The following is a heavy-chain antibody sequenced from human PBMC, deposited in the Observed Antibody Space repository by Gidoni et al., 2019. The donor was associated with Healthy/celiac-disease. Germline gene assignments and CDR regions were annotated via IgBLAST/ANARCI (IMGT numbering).Heavy chain of an antibody. J-gene: IGHJ4*02. Sequence: EVQLVESGGGLVQSGGSLRLSCAASGFTLRSYSMNWGLLAPGKGLAVVSYSTSSSSTIHYADSVKGRFTISRDNAKNSLYVQMNSLRAEDTAVDYWSRDSYSYGSGRSLVLYYWGQGTLVTVSS. CDR2: STSSSSTI. D-gene: IGHD3-10*01. V-gene: IGHV3-48*01. CDR1: GFTLRSYS. CDR3: SRDSYSYGSGRSLVLYY.